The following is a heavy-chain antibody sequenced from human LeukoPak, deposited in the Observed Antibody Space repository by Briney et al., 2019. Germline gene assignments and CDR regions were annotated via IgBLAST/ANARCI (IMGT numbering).Heavy chain of an antibody. CDR2: INTDGSST. J-gene: IGHJ4*02. D-gene: IGHD6-19*01. Sequence: GGSLRLSCAASGFTFSGYWMHWVRQAPGKGLVWVSRINTDGSSTTYADSVKGRFTISRDNAKNTLYLQMNSLRAEDTAVYYCARGYSTGWYYFDNWGQGTLVTVSS. CDR3: ARGYSTGWYYFDN. CDR1: GFTFSGYW. V-gene: IGHV3-74*01.